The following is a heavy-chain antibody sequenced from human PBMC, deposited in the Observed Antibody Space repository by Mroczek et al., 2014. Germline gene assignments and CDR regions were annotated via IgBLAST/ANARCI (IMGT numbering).Heavy chain of an antibody. CDR1: GFTFSSYS. Sequence: VQLVQSGGGLVKPGGSLRLSCAASGFTFSSYSMNWVRQAPGKGLEWVSSISSSSSYIYYADSVKGRFTISRDNAKNSLYLQMNSLRAEDTAVYYCARDLRFGLEANWFDPWGQGTLVTVSS. CDR3: ARDLRFGLEANWFDP. V-gene: IGHV3-21*01. D-gene: IGHD3-10*01. CDR2: ISSSSSYI. J-gene: IGHJ5*02.